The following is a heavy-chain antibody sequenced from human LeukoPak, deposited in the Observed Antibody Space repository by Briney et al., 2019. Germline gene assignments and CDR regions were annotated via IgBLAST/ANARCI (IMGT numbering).Heavy chain of an antibody. CDR3: VRGRCSGGSCRLFDY. J-gene: IGHJ4*02. CDR2: MWSDGDNR. CDR1: GFTFGTYA. V-gene: IGHV3-33*01. Sequence: GRSLRLSCAASGFTFGTYAMHWVRQAPGKGLEWVAVMWSDGDNRYYADSVKGRFTISRDNSKNTLYLEMNSLRAEDTAVYYCVRGRCSGGSCRLFDYWGQGALVTVSS. D-gene: IGHD2-15*01.